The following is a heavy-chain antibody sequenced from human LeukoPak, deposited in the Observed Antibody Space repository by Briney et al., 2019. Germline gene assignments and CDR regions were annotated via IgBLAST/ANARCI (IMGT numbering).Heavy chain of an antibody. Sequence: SETLSLTCTVSGGSITSSPYHWAWIRQPPGRGPEWIATVSHSGATQYNPSLTSRLAISLDKSKNQFSLKMSSVTAADTAVYYCARGSPPASAYYYGSGSYVDGFDPWGQGTLVTVSS. CDR1: GGSITSSPYH. V-gene: IGHV4-39*07. D-gene: IGHD3-10*01. CDR3: ARGSPPASAYYYGSGSYVDGFDP. J-gene: IGHJ5*02. CDR2: VSHSGAT.